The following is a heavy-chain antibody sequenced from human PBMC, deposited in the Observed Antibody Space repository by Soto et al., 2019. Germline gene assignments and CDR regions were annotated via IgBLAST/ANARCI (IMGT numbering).Heavy chain of an antibody. CDR3: ARNPSGVDLASMKD. V-gene: IGHV3-33*01. Sequence: QMLLVESGGGVVQPGVSLRLSCAASGLTFSTQGMHWARQAPGKGLEWVAVIRHDGITKHYADSVKGRFTISRDNSKNPLFLQMDSLRVEDTATYYCARNPSGVDLASMKDWGRGTLVTVSS. D-gene: IGHD3-22*01. CDR1: GLTFSTQG. CDR2: IRHDGITK. J-gene: IGHJ4*02.